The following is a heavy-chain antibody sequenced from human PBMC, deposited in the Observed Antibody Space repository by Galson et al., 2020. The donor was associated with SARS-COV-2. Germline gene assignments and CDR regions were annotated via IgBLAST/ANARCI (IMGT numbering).Heavy chain of an antibody. CDR1: GFTFSSYA. V-gene: IGHV3-23*01. CDR2: ISGSGGST. J-gene: IGHJ3*02. Sequence: GESLKISCAASGFTFSSYAMSWVRQAPGKGLEWVSAISGSGGSTYYADSVKGRFTISRDNSKNTLYLQMNSLRAEDTAVYYCAKSHYDTSSLVGAFDIWGQGTMVTVSS. D-gene: IGHD3-9*01. CDR3: AKSHYDTSSLVGAFDI.